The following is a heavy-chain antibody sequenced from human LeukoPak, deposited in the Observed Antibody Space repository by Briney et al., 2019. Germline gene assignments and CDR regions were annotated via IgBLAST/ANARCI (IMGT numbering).Heavy chain of an antibody. CDR1: GFTLSSYS. V-gene: IGHV3-48*01. D-gene: IGHD3-22*01. CDR2: ISSSSSTI. Sequence: GGSLRLSCAASGFTLSSYSMNWVRQAPGKGLEWVSYISSSSSTIYYADSVKGRFTISRDNAKNSLYLQMNSLRAEDTAVYYCARSINMIVVVPFDYWGQGTLVTVSS. J-gene: IGHJ4*02. CDR3: ARSINMIVVVPFDY.